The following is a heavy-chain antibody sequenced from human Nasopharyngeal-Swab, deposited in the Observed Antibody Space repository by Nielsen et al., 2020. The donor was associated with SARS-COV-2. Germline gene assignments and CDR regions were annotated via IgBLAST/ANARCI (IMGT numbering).Heavy chain of an antibody. Sequence: GGSLRLSCAAPGFTSSSYGMHWVRQAPGKGLEWVAVIWYDGSNKYYADSVKGRFTISRDNSKNTLYLQMNSPRAEDTAVYYCARDMVLLPYSGSYPDAFDIWGQGTMVTVSS. CDR2: IWYDGSNK. J-gene: IGHJ3*02. CDR1: GFTSSSYG. CDR3: ARDMVLLPYSGSYPDAFDI. V-gene: IGHV3-33*01. D-gene: IGHD1-26*01.